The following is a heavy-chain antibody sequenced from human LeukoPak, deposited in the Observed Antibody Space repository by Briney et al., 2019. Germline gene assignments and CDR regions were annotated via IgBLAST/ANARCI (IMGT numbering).Heavy chain of an antibody. Sequence: PSETLSLTCTVSGGSISSSSYYWGWIRQTPEKGLEWIASIYNSGSTYYNPSLESRVTISVDTSKNQLSLKLSSVTAADTAVYYCVRDRWAMVRGNLFDPWGQGILVTVS. CDR1: GGSISSSSYY. CDR3: VRDRWAMVRGNLFDP. CDR2: IYNSGST. V-gene: IGHV4-39*07. D-gene: IGHD3-10*01. J-gene: IGHJ5*02.